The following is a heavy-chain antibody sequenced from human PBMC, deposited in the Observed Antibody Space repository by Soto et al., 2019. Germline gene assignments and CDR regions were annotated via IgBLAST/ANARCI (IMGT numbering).Heavy chain of an antibody. D-gene: IGHD3-3*01. CDR2: ISAYDGKT. CDR1: GYNFNIYG. CDR3: ARDPHEYWTSYWFDP. Sequence: ASVKVSCKASGYNFNIYGINWVRQAPGQRLELMGWISAYDGKTTYAEKFQGRVTMTTDASTSTAYMELRSLRSDDTAVYYCARDPHEYWTSYWFDPWGKGNLVSVDS. J-gene: IGHJ5*02. V-gene: IGHV1-18*01.